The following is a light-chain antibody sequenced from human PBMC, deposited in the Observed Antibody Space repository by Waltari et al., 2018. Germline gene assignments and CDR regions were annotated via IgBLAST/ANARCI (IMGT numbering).Light chain of an antibody. Sequence: EIVLTQSPATLSLSPGERATLTGRASQSVSSYLAWYQQKPGQAPRLLIYDASNRATGIPARFSGSGSGTDFTLTISSLEPEDFAVYYCQQRSNWPFTFGGGTKVEIK. V-gene: IGKV3-11*01. J-gene: IGKJ4*01. CDR2: DAS. CDR3: QQRSNWPFT. CDR1: QSVSSY.